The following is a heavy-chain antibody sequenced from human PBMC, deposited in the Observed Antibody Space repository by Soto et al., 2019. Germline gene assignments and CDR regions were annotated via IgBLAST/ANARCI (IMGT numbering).Heavy chain of an antibody. CDR3: ATHSGNYYNDY. J-gene: IGHJ4*02. Sequence: QVQLVPSGAEVKKPGSSVKVSCKASGGTFSSYTIIWVRQAPGQGLEWMGRIIPILGIANNAQKFQGRVTITADKSTSTAYMELSSLRSEDTAVYYCATHSGNYYNDYWCQGTLVTVSS. CDR2: IIPILGIA. CDR1: GGTFSSYT. D-gene: IGHD3-10*01. V-gene: IGHV1-69*02.